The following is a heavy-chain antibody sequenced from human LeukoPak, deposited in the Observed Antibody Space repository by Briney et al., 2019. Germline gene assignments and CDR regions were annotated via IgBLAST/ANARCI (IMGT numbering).Heavy chain of an antibody. J-gene: IGHJ4*02. CDR1: GGSFSGYY. V-gene: IGHV4-34*01. CDR3: ASNRAFYHAPIDY. D-gene: IGHD1-14*01. CDR2: INHSGST. Sequence: SETLSLTCAVYGGSFSGYYWSWIRQPPGKGLEWIGEINHSGSTNYNPSLKSRVTISVDTSKKQFSLKLSSVTAADTAVYYCASNRAFYHAPIDYWGQGTLVTVSS.